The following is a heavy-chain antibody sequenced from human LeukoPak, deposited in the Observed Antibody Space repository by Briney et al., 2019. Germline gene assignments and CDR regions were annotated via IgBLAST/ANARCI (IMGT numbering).Heavy chain of an antibody. V-gene: IGHV1-69*05. J-gene: IGHJ4*02. CDR2: IIPIFGTA. CDR3: ARDSHTIFGVVPLYFDY. CDR1: GYSFTTYG. D-gene: IGHD3-3*01. Sequence: GASVKVSCKASGYSFTTYGISWVRQAPGQGLEWMGGIIPIFGTANYAQKFQGRVTITTDESTSTAYMELSSLRSEDTAVYYCARDSHTIFGVVPLYFDYWGQGTLVTVSS.